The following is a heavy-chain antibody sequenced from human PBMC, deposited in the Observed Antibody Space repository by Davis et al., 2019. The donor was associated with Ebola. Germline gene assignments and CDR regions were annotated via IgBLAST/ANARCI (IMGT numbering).Heavy chain of an antibody. CDR1: GYSFTTYW. CDR2: IYPGDSDT. J-gene: IGHJ4*02. CDR3: AKQESLYGSSDY. D-gene: IGHD3-22*01. V-gene: IGHV5-51*01. Sequence: GESLKISCQGSGYSFTTYWIAWVRQTPAKGLEWMGIIYPGDSDTRYSPSFEGQVTISVDRSISTAYLQWSSLKASDTAMYYCAKQESLYGSSDYWGQGTLVTVSS.